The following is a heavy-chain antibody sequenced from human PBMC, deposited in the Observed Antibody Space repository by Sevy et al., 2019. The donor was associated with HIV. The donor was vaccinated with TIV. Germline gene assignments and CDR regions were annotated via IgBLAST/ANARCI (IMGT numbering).Heavy chain of an antibody. CDR1: GGSITSSGHY. J-gene: IGHJ6*02. CDR2: IYYVGNS. Sequence: SETLSLTCTVSGGSITSSGHYWGWIRQSPGKGLEWIGAIYYVGNSYANPSLTSRVTFSADTSKNLLSLSLTSLTAADTAIYYCARVAGGENYDYGIDVWGLGTSVTVSS. CDR3: ARVAGGENYDYGIDV. V-gene: IGHV4-39*01. D-gene: IGHD2-21*01.